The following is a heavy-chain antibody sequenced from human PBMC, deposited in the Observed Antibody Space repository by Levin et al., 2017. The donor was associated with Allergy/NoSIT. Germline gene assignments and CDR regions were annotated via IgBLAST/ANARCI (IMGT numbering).Heavy chain of an antibody. J-gene: IGHJ6*02. V-gene: IGHV3-9*01. CDR1: GFIFEDYA. CDR3: TKDIFRGYRLGSKVEVYGLDV. CDR2: ISWSSHSL. Sequence: GGSLRLSCEASGFIFEDYAMHWVRQVPGKGLEWVAGISWSSHSLGYADSVKGRFTISRDNAKNSLYLQMYSLRFADTALYYCTKDIFRGYRLGSKVEVYGLDVWGHGTAVTV. D-gene: IGHD5-18*01.